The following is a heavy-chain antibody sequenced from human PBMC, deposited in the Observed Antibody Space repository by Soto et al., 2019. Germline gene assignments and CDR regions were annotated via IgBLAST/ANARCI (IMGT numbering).Heavy chain of an antibody. V-gene: IGHV5-51*01. CDR2: IYPGDSDT. Sequence: ESLKISCKGSGYSFTSYWIGWVRQMPGKGLEWMGIIYPGDSDTRYSPSFQGQVTISADKSISTAYLQWSSLKASDTAMYYCARHRSNYYYGMDVWGQGTTVTVSS. CDR1: GYSFTSYW. CDR3: ARHRSNYYYGMDV. J-gene: IGHJ6*02.